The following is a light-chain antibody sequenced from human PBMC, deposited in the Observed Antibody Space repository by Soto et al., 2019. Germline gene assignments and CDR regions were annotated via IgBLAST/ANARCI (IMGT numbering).Light chain of an antibody. CDR1: QYITGSY. V-gene: IGKV3-15*01. CDR3: QQYNNWPIT. Sequence: EIVLTQSPGTLSLSPGDRATLSCRAGQYITGSYLAWYQQKPGQAPRLLIYGASTRATGIPARFSGSGSGTEFTLTISSLQSEDFEIYYCQQYNNWPITFGQGTRLEI. J-gene: IGKJ5*01. CDR2: GAS.